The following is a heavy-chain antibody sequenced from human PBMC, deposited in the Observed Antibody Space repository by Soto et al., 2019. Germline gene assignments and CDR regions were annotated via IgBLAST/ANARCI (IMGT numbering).Heavy chain of an antibody. J-gene: IGHJ4*02. D-gene: IGHD3-10*01. CDR3: ARDRERGFDY. CDR1: GGTFSSYT. V-gene: IGHV1-69*08. CDR2: IIPILGIA. Sequence: QVQLVQSGAEVKKPGSSVKVSCKASGGTFSSYTISWVRQAPGQGREWMGRIIPILGIANYAQKFQGRVTITAEKSTSTAYMELSSLRSEDTAVYYCARDRERGFDYWGQGTLVTVSS.